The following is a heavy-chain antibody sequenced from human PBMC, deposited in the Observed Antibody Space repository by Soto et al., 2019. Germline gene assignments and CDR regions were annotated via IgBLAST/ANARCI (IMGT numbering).Heavy chain of an antibody. J-gene: IGHJ6*02. Sequence: GASVKISCTSSGSTFTSYGISWVRQAPGQGLEWMAGIIPIFGTANYAQKFQGRVTITADESTSTAYMELSSLRSEDTAVYYCARVRYCSSTSCYIHYYYYYYGMDVWGQGTTVTAP. D-gene: IGHD2-2*02. CDR2: IIPIFGTA. CDR3: ARVRYCSSTSCYIHYYYYYYGMDV. CDR1: GSTFTSYG. V-gene: IGHV1-69*01.